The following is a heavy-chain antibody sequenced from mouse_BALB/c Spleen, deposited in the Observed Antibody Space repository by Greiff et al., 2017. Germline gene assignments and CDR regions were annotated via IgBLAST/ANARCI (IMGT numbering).Heavy chain of an antibody. Sequence: EVQLQQSGPELVKPGASMKISCTASGYSFTGYTMNWVKQSHGKNLEWIGLINPYNGGTSYNQKFKGKATLTVDKSSSTAYMELLSLTSEDSAVYYCGKDRCDEGYCFDYWGQGTTLTVSS. CDR2: INPYNGGT. V-gene: IGHV1-18*01. CDR3: GKDRCDEGYCFDY. J-gene: IGHJ2*01. CDR1: GYSFTGYT. D-gene: IGHD2-14*01.